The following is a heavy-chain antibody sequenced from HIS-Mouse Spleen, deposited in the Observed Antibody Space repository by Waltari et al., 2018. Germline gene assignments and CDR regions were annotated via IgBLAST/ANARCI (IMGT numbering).Heavy chain of an antibody. CDR2: IYYSGST. D-gene: IGHD6-13*01. CDR3: AREIPYSSSWYDWYFDL. Sequence: QLQLQESGPGLVKPSETLSPTCTVSGGSISISSYYWGLIRQPPGKGLEGVGLIYYSGSTYYNPSLKSRVTISVDTSKNQFSLKLSSVTAADTAVYYCAREIPYSSSWYDWYFDLWGRGTLVTVSS. CDR1: GGSISISSYY. J-gene: IGHJ2*01. V-gene: IGHV4-39*07.